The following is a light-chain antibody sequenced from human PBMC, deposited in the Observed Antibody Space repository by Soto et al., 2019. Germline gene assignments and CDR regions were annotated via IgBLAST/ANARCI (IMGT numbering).Light chain of an antibody. CDR3: QQYSTYPLT. Sequence: DIQMTQSPSTRSASVGDRVTMTCRASQSISTSLAWYQQKPGQAPKLLIYRASALQSGVPSRFSGGGSGTEFTLTIDSLQPDDFATFYCQQYSTYPLTFGGGTRVDIQ. CDR2: RAS. CDR1: QSISTS. J-gene: IGKJ4*01. V-gene: IGKV1-5*03.